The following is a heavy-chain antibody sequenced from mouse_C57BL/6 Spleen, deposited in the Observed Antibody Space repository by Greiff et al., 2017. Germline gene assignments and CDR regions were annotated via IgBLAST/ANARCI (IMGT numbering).Heavy chain of an antibody. CDR1: GFNIKDYY. J-gene: IGHJ2*01. D-gene: IGHD1-1*01. Sequence: EVQLQQSGAELVRPGASVKLSCTASGFNIKDYYMHWVKQRPEQGLEWIGRIDPEDGDTEYAPKFQGKATMTADTSSNTAYLQLSSLTSEDTAVYYCTTPIITTVVADYWGQGTTLTVSS. V-gene: IGHV14-1*01. CDR2: IDPEDGDT. CDR3: TTPIITTVVADY.